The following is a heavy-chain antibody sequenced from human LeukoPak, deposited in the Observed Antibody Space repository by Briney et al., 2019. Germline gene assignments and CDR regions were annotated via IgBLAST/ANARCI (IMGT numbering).Heavy chain of an antibody. J-gene: IGHJ6*03. V-gene: IGHV3-7*01. CDR3: AKGAFRDQVQGYYYMDV. Sequence: GGSLRLSCAASGFTFRNAWMTWVRQAPGKGLECVANIKQDGSEKYYVDSVKGRFIISRDNAKNSLYLQMNSLRAEDTAVYYCAKGAFRDQVQGYYYMDVWGKGTTVTVSS. CDR2: IKQDGSEK. CDR1: GFTFRNAW. D-gene: IGHD3-10*01.